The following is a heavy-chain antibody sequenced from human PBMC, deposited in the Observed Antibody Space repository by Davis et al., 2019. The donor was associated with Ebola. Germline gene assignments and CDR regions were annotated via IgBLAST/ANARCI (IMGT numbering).Heavy chain of an antibody. D-gene: IGHD5-18*01. Sequence: MPSETLSLTCTVSGGSVSSGSYYWSWIRQPPGKGLEWIGYIYYSGSTNYNPSLKSRVTISVDTSKNQFSLKLSSVTAADTAVYYCARRYNYGYNYFDYWGQGTLVTVSS. V-gene: IGHV4-61*01. CDR2: IYYSGST. J-gene: IGHJ4*02. CDR3: ARRYNYGYNYFDY. CDR1: GGSVSSGSYY.